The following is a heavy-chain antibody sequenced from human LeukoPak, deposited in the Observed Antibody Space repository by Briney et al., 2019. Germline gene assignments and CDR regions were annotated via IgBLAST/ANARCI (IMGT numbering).Heavy chain of an antibody. Sequence: GGSRRLSCAASGFTFNSYSMNWVRQAPGKGLEWVSFTSSISSYIYYADSVKGRFTISRDNAKNSLYLQMNTLRAEDTAVYYCAKGITAAGTWVFDYWGQGTLVIVSS. J-gene: IGHJ4*02. CDR3: AKGITAAGTWVFDY. D-gene: IGHD6-13*01. CDR1: GFTFNSYS. CDR2: TSSISSYI. V-gene: IGHV3-21*01.